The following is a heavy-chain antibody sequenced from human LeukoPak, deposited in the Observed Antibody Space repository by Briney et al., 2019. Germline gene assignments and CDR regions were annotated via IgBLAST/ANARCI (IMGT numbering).Heavy chain of an antibody. V-gene: IGHV1-24*01. CDR3: ATANRLTRDSSGYYPDS. D-gene: IGHD3-22*01. J-gene: IGHJ4*02. CDR2: FDPEDGEI. CDR1: GFTFSSYE. Sequence: PGGSLRLSCAASGFTFSSYEMNWVRQAPGKGLEWMGGFDPEDGEIVYAQNFQGRVTMTEDTSTDTAYMELSSLRSEDTAIYYCATANRLTRDSSGYYPDSWGQGTLVTVSS.